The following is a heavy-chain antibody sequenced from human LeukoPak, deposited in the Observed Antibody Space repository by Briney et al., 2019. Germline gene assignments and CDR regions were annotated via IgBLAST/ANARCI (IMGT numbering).Heavy chain of an antibody. J-gene: IGHJ5*02. V-gene: IGHV1-46*01. CDR2: INPSGGST. CDR3: ARGSVAARPGFNWFDP. CDR1: GYTFTSYY. D-gene: IGHD6-6*01. Sequence: ASVKVSCKASGYTFTSYYMHWVRQAPGQGLEWMGIINPSGGSTSYAQKFQSRVTMTRDMSTSTVYMELSSQRSEDTAVYYCARGSVAARPGFNWFDPWGQGTLVTVSS.